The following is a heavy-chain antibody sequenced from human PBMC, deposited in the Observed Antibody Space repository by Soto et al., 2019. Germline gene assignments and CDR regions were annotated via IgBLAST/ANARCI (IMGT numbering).Heavy chain of an antibody. J-gene: IGHJ6*02. D-gene: IGHD2-15*01. Sequence: QVQLVESGGGVVQPGRSLRLSCAASGFTFSSYAMYWVRQAPGKGLEGVAVISYDGNNKYYADSVKGRFTISRDNSKNTLYLQMNSLRAEDTAVYYCARAGCDGGSCYTLVGRRYGMDVWGQGTTVTVSS. CDR2: ISYDGNNK. CDR1: GFTFSSYA. V-gene: IGHV3-30-3*01. CDR3: ARAGCDGGSCYTLVGRRYGMDV.